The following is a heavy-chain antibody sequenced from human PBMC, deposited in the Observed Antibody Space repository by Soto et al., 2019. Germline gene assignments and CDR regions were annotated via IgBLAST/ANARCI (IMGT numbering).Heavy chain of an antibody. CDR3: ARGVGDYDFWSGPYYYGMDV. CDR1: GGSISSGGYY. V-gene: IGHV4-31*03. Sequence: PSETLSLTCTVSGGSISSGGYYWSWIRQHPGKGLEWIGYIYYSGSTYYNPSLKSRVTISVDTSKNQFSLKLSSVTAADTAVYYCARGVGDYDFWSGPYYYGMDVWGQGTTVTVSS. D-gene: IGHD3-3*01. CDR2: IYYSGST. J-gene: IGHJ6*02.